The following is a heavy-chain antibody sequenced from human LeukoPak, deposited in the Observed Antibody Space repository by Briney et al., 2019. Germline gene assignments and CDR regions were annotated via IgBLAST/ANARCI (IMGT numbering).Heavy chain of an antibody. J-gene: IGHJ5*02. CDR3: ARDHCSSTSCYTGPNWFDP. Sequence: GGSLRLSCAASGFTFSSYSMNWVRQAPGKGLEWVSSISSSSSYIYYADSVKGRFTISRDNDKNSLYLQMNSLRAEDTAVYYCARDHCSSTSCYTGPNWFDPWGQGTLVTVSS. V-gene: IGHV3-21*01. CDR2: ISSSSSYI. CDR1: GFTFSSYS. D-gene: IGHD2-2*02.